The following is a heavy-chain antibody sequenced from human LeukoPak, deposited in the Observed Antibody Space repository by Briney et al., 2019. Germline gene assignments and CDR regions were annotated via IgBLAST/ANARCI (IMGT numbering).Heavy chain of an antibody. J-gene: IGHJ4*02. V-gene: IGHV4-59*01. D-gene: IGHD3-10*01. CDR3: VRLVRGVHDRLFDY. CDR2: IYYSGST. Sequence: SETLSLTCTVSGGSISSYYWSWIRQPPGKGLEWIGYIYYSGSTNYNPSLKSRVTISVDTSKNQFSLKLSSVTAADTAVYYCVRLVRGVHDRLFDYWGQGTLVTVSS. CDR1: GGSISSYY.